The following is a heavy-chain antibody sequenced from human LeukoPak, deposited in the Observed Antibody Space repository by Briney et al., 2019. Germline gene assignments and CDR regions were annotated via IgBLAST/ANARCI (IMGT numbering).Heavy chain of an antibody. CDR2: IYYSGST. Sequence: SETLSLTCTVSGGSISSSSYYWGWIRQPPGKGLEWIGSIYYSGSTYYNPSLKSRVTISVDTSKNQFSLKLSSVTAADTAVYYCARGGAAGSGYWGQGTLVTVSS. V-gene: IGHV4-39*07. D-gene: IGHD3-10*01. CDR1: GGSISSSSYY. CDR3: ARGGAAGSGY. J-gene: IGHJ4*02.